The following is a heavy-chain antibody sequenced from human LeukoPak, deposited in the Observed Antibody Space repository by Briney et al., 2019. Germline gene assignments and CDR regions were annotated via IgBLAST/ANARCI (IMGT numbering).Heavy chain of an antibody. J-gene: IGHJ4*02. Sequence: PSETLSLTCAVYGGSFSGYYWSWIRQPPGKGLEWIGEINHSGSTNYNPSLKSRVTVSVDTSKKYCSLKLTSVTAADTAVYFCARGDPAGLFDSWGQGHLVTVSS. CDR1: GGSFSGYY. D-gene: IGHD3-10*01. CDR3: ARGDPAGLFDS. CDR2: INHSGST. V-gene: IGHV4-34*01.